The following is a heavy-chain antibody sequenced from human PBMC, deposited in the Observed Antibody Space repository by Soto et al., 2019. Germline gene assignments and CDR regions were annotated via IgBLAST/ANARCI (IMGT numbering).Heavy chain of an antibody. V-gene: IGHV4-31*03. J-gene: IGHJ6*02. CDR3: AGRDYYYYGMDV. Sequence: QVQLQESGPGLVKPSQTLSLTCTVSGGSISSGGYYWSWIRQHPGKGLEWIGYIYYSGSTYYNPSRKRRFTISVDTSKTQFSLKLSSVPAADTAVYYCAGRDYYYYGMDVWGQGTTVTVSS. CDR2: IYYSGST. CDR1: GGSISSGGYY. D-gene: IGHD1-1*01.